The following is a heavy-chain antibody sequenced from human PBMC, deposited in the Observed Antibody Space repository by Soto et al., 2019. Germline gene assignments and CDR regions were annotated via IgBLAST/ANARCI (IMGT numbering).Heavy chain of an antibody. Sequence: SVKVSCKASGGTFSSYAISWVRQAPGQGLEWMGGIIPIFGTANYAQKFQGRVTITADESTSTAYMELSSLRSEDTAVYYCAREVGSGYYYYYYGMDVWGQGTTVTVSS. CDR3: AREVGSGYYYYYYGMDV. V-gene: IGHV1-69*13. CDR2: IIPIFGTA. D-gene: IGHD3-22*01. J-gene: IGHJ6*02. CDR1: GGTFSSYA.